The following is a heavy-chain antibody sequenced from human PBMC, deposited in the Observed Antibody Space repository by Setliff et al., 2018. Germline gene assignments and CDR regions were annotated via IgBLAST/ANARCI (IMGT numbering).Heavy chain of an antibody. CDR2: INPNSGGT. Sequence: ASVKVSCKASGYTFTGYYMHWVRQAPGQGLEWMGWINPNSGGTDYAQKFQGRVTMTRDTSISTAYMELSRLRSDDTAVYYCARGETPNTYLYTFGGVIVAAEYFQHWGQGTLVTVSS. V-gene: IGHV1-2*02. CDR3: ARGETPNTYLYTFGGVIVAAEYFQH. CDR1: GYTFTGYY. D-gene: IGHD3-16*02. J-gene: IGHJ1*01.